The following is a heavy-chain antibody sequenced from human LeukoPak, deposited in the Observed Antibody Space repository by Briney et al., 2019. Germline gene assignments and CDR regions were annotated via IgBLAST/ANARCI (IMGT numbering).Heavy chain of an antibody. Sequence: GGSPRLSCAASGFTFSTYAMSWVRQAPGKGLDWVSGISASSDSTYYADSVKGRFTISRDNSKNTLYLQMNSLGAADTAVYYCAKDRAGYSGARGFDCWGQGTLVTVSS. CDR2: ISASSDST. CDR3: AKDRAGYSGARGFDC. D-gene: IGHD5-12*01. V-gene: IGHV3-23*01. J-gene: IGHJ4*02. CDR1: GFTFSTYA.